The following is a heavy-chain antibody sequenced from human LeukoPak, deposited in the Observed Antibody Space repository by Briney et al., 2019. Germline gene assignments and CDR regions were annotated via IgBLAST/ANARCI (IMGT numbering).Heavy chain of an antibody. CDR3: ARDPGASARGNFDY. CDR1: GYTFTSYG. D-gene: IGHD3-10*01. CDR2: ISAYNGNT. Sequence: WASVKVSCKASGYTFTSYGISWVRQAPGQGLEGMGWISAYNGNTNYAQKLQGRVTMTTDTSTSTAYMELRSLRSDDTAVYYCARDPGASARGNFDYWGQGTLVTVSS. V-gene: IGHV1-18*01. J-gene: IGHJ4*02.